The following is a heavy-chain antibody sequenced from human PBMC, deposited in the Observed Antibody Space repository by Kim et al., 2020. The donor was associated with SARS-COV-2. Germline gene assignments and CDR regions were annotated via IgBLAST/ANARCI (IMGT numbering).Heavy chain of an antibody. CDR3: TTDSSVVVVAATVYYYYGMDV. V-gene: IGHV3-15*01. D-gene: IGHD2-15*01. CDR2: IKSKTDGGTT. J-gene: IGHJ6*02. Sequence: GGSLRLSCAASGFTFSNAWMSWVRQAPGKGLEWVGRIKSKTDGGTTDYAAPVKGRFTISRDDSKNTLYLQMNSLKTEDTAVYYCTTDSSVVVVAATVYYYYGMDVWGQGTTVTVSS. CDR1: GFTFSNAW.